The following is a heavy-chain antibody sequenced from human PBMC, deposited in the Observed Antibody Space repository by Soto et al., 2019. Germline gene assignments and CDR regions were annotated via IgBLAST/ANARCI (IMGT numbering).Heavy chain of an antibody. CDR2: ILSKPDGGTT. CDR1: GFTFSNAW. Sequence: EVQLVESGGGLVKPGGSLRLSCIGSGFTFSNAWMSWVRQAPGKGLEWLGRILSKPDGGTTDYAAPVKGRFTISRDDSENTGYLQMSSLKTEDTAVYYCSTGGYYSYYWGQGTLVAVST. D-gene: IGHD3-16*01. J-gene: IGHJ4*02. V-gene: IGHV3-15*01. CDR3: STGGYYSYY.